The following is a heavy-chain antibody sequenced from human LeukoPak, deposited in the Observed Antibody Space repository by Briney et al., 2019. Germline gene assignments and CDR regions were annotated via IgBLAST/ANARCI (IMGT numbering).Heavy chain of an antibody. J-gene: IGHJ4*02. V-gene: IGHV1-46*01. CDR2: INPDSGST. D-gene: IGHD6-19*01. Sequence: GASVKVSCKASGYTFTNYYVHWVRQAPGQGLEWLGMINPDSGSTNYAQKFQGRVTITRDTSASTAYMELSSLRSGDTAVYYCARAGAGVAVADYWGQGTLVTVSS. CDR3: ARAGAGVAVADY. CDR1: GYTFTNYY.